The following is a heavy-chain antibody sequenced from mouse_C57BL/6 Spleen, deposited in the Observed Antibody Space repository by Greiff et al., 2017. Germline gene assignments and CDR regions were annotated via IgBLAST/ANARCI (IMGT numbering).Heavy chain of an antibody. Sequence: VQLKESGPGLVKPSQSLSLTCSVTGYSITSGYYWNWIRQFPGNKLEWMGYISYDGSNNYNPSLKNRISITRDTSKNQFFLKLNSVTTEDTATYYCASIYYDYDYYAMDYWGQGTSVTVSS. V-gene: IGHV3-6*01. D-gene: IGHD2-4*01. J-gene: IGHJ4*01. CDR1: GYSITSGYY. CDR2: ISYDGSN. CDR3: ASIYYDYDYYAMDY.